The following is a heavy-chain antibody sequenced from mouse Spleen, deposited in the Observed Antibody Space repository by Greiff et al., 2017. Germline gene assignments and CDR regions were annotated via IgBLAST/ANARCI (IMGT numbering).Heavy chain of an antibody. V-gene: IGHV1-82*01. CDR2: IYPGDGDT. J-gene: IGHJ4*01. CDR1: GYAFSSSW. D-gene: IGHD2-4*01. Sequence: VKLQQSGPELVKPGASVKISCKASGYAFSSSWMNWVKQRPGQGLEWIGRIYPGDGDTNYNGKFKGKATLTVDKSSSTAYMELRSLTSEDTAVYYCAMITTRAMDYWGQGTSVTVSS. CDR3: AMITTRAMDY.